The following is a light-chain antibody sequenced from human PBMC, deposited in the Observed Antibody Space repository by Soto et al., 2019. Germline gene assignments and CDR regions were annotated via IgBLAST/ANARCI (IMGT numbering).Light chain of an antibody. CDR2: AAS. CDR3: QQLNHRRFS. Sequence: IQLTQSPSSLSASVGDRVTISCRASQGNNSFVAWYQQKSGKAPKLLIYAASTLQSGVPSRFSGSGSGTDFTLTLSSLQPEDFATYYCQQLNHRRFSFGQGTKLDIK. V-gene: IGKV1-9*01. CDR1: QGNNSF. J-gene: IGKJ2*01.